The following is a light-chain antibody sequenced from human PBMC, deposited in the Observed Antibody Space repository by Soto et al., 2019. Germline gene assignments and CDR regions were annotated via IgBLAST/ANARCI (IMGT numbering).Light chain of an antibody. CDR2: GAS. V-gene: IGKV3-15*01. CDR1: QSVRSN. CDR3: QQYNNWPPLT. J-gene: IGKJ4*01. Sequence: EVVMTQSPATLSVSPGERATLSCRASQSVRSNLAWYLQKPGQAPRILIYGASTMATGIPARFSGSGSGTEFTLTISSLQSEDFAVYYCQQYNNWPPLTFGGGTKVEIK.